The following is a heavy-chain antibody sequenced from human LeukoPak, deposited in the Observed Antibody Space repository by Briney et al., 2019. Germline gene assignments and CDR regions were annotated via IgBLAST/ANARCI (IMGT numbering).Heavy chain of an antibody. Sequence: PGGSLRLSCAASGFTFSNAWMSWVRQAPGKGLEWVSVIYSGGSTYYADSVKGRFTISRDNSKNTLYLQMNSLRAEDTAVYYCARDRELGYCSGGSCYYDAFDIWGQGTMVTVSS. CDR2: IYSGGST. CDR1: GFTFSNAW. CDR3: ARDRELGYCSGGSCYYDAFDI. V-gene: IGHV3-53*01. J-gene: IGHJ3*02. D-gene: IGHD2-15*01.